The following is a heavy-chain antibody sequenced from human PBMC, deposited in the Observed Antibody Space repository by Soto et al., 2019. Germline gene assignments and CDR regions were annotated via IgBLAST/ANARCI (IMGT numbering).Heavy chain of an antibody. Sequence: SETLSLTYTVSGVSISSYYWSWIRQPPGKGLEWIGYIHYSGSTNYNPSLKSRVTMSVDTSKNQFSLKLTSVNAADTAVYYCKRGGDAYKNGHWGQGTLVTVSS. D-gene: IGHD2-21*01. CDR1: GVSISSYY. CDR3: KRGGDAYKNGH. J-gene: IGHJ4*02. CDR2: IHYSGST. V-gene: IGHV4-59*01.